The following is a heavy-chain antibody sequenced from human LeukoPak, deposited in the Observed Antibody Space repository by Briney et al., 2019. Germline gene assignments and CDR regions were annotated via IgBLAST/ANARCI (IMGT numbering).Heavy chain of an antibody. V-gene: IGHV3-21*01. D-gene: IGHD5-18*01. CDR3: ARDLRVDTAMEDYYGMDA. Sequence: GGSLRLSCAASGFTFSSYSMNWVRQAPGKGLEWVSSISSSSSYIYYADSVKGRFTISRDNAKNSLYLQMNSLRAEDTAVYYCARDLRVDTAMEDYYGMDAWGQGTTVTVSS. J-gene: IGHJ6*02. CDR1: GFTFSSYS. CDR2: ISSSSSYI.